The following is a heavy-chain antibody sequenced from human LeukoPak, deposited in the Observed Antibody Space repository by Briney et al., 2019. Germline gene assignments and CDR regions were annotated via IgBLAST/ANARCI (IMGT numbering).Heavy chain of an antibody. D-gene: IGHD1-1*01. Sequence: SETLSLTCTVSGGSISTSRYQWGWIRQPPGKGLEWIGNIFYRGSTYYNPSLRSRVTISVDTSKNQFSLKLTSVTAADTAVYYCARDRWNDVPFDYWGQGTLVTVSS. CDR3: ARDRWNDVPFDY. CDR2: IFYRGST. CDR1: GGSISTSRYQ. J-gene: IGHJ4*02. V-gene: IGHV4-39*07.